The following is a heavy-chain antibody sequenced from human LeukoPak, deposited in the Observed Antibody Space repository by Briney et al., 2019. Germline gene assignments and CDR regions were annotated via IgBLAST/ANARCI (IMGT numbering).Heavy chain of an antibody. CDR3: ARGLSRDYRNWFDP. Sequence: ASVKVSCKASGYTFTGYYMHWVRQAPGQGLEWMGWINPNSGGTNYAQKFQGRVTMTRDTSISTAYMELSRLRSDDTAVYYCARGLSRDYRNWFDPWGQGTLVTVSS. V-gene: IGHV1-2*02. CDR2: INPNSGGT. CDR1: GYTFTGYY. D-gene: IGHD4-17*01. J-gene: IGHJ5*02.